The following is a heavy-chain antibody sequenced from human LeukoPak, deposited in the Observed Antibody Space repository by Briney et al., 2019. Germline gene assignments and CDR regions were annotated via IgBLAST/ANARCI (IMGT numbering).Heavy chain of an antibody. Sequence: GGSLRLSCAASGFILSDYNMNWVRQAPGKGLEWVSFIAISGTYITYADSVKGRFTISRENAKNSLYLQMNSLRAEDTAVYCCTRDVSATARAYDYWGQGTLVTVSS. D-gene: IGHD1-26*01. J-gene: IGHJ4*02. CDR2: IAISGTYI. CDR3: TRDVSATARAYDY. CDR1: GFILSDYN. V-gene: IGHV3-21*01.